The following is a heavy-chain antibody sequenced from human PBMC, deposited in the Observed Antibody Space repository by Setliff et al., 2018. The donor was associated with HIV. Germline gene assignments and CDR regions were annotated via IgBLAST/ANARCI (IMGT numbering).Heavy chain of an antibody. CDR3: AKESSDSSGRYGRGVFLF. Sequence: GSLRLSCEASGFTFSSSAMSWVRQAPGKGLGGVGTRSRTGGSSSYSDSVKGRFSISRDNSRNTLHLQANNLRADDTALCFCAKESSDSSGRYGRGVFLFWGQGAPVTVSS. CDR2: RSRTGGSS. CDR1: GFTFSSSA. D-gene: IGHD3-22*01. J-gene: IGHJ4*02. V-gene: IGHV3-23*01.